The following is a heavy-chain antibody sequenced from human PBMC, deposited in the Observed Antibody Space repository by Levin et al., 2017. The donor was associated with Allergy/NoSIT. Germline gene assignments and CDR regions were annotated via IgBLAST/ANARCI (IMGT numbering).Heavy chain of an antibody. J-gene: IGHJ4*02. CDR2: IDPSDSYT. Sequence: RGESLKISCKGSGYSFTSYWISWVRQMPGKGLEWMGRIDPSDSYTNYSPSFQGHVTISAGKSISTAFLQWSSLKASDTAIYYCARHYPGYSGYDYFDYWGQGTLVTVSS. V-gene: IGHV5-10-1*01. CDR1: GYSFTSYW. D-gene: IGHD5-12*01. CDR3: ARHYPGYSGYDYFDY.